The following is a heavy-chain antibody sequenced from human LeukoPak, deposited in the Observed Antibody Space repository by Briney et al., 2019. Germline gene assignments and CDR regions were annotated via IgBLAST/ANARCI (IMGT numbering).Heavy chain of an antibody. J-gene: IGHJ5*02. Sequence: SETLSLTCTVSGGSISSDYWSWIRQPPGKELEWIGYISYSGSTKYNPSLKSRVTISVDTSKNQFSLRLSSVTAADTAVYYCARHDRLGAKYTYGPMYHWGQGTLVTVSS. CDR2: ISYSGST. V-gene: IGHV4-59*08. CDR1: GGSISSDY. CDR3: ARHDRLGAKYTYGPMYH. D-gene: IGHD5-18*01.